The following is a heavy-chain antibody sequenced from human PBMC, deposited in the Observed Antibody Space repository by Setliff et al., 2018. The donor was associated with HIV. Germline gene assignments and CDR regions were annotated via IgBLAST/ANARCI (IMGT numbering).Heavy chain of an antibody. J-gene: IGHJ6*03. CDR1: GGSFSGDY. CDR3: ARHRDPPGTRWIFYYYYMDL. Sequence: PSETLSLTCAVYGGSFSGDYWSWIRQPPGKGLEWIGDINHGGSTNYNPSLKSRVTISVDMSKNQISLELSSVTAADTGVYYCARHRDPPGTRWIFYYYYMDLWGEGTTVTVSS. CDR2: INHGGST. V-gene: IGHV4-34*01. D-gene: IGHD5-12*01.